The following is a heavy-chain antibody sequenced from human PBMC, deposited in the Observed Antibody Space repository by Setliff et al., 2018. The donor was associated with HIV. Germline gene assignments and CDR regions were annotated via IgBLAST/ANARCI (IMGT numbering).Heavy chain of an antibody. Sequence: SETLSLTCTVSGGSISSGNYFWSWIRQPAGKGLEWIGHVYSNGTTNFNASLKSRVIISRDTYKNHFSLTLSSVTAADTAVYHCVRGAATRYYDHIWGSYRYSSVLDSWGQGVLVTVSS. CDR2: VYSNGTT. D-gene: IGHD3-16*02. CDR1: GGSISSGNYF. J-gene: IGHJ5*01. V-gene: IGHV4-61*09. CDR3: VRGAATRYYDHIWGSYRYSSVLDS.